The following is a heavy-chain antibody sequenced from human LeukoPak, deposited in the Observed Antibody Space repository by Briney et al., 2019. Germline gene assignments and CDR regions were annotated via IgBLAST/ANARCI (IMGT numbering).Heavy chain of an antibody. CDR2: ISDRGSRT. D-gene: IGHD3-22*01. V-gene: IGHV3-23*01. Sequence: GGSLRLSCAVSGITLSNYGMSWVRQAPGKGLEWVAGISDRGSRTNYADSVKGRFTISTDHPKNTLYLQMNSLRAEDTAVYFCAKRGVVIRVILVGFHKEAYYFDSWGKGALVTVSS. CDR1: GITLSNYG. CDR3: AKRGVVIRVILVGFHKEAYYFDS. J-gene: IGHJ4*02.